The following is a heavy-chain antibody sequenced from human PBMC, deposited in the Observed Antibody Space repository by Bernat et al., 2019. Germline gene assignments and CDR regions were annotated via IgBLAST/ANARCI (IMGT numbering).Heavy chain of an antibody. V-gene: IGHV3-33*01. D-gene: IGHD3-10*01. J-gene: IGHJ4*02. CDR1: GFTFSSYG. CDR2: IWYDGSNK. Sequence: QVQLVESGGGVVQPGRSLRLSCAASGFTFSSYGMHWVHQAPGKGLEWVAVIWYDGSNKYYADSVKGRFTISRDNSKNTLYLQMNSLRAEDTAVYDCAREREGLWFGTFDYWGQGTLVTVSS. CDR3: AREREGLWFGTFDY.